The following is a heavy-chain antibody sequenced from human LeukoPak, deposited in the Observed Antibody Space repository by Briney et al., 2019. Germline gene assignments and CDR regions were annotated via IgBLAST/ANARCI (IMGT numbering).Heavy chain of an antibody. D-gene: IGHD1-26*01. Sequence: ASVKVSCKASGYTFASYYMYWVRQAPGQGLEWMGIINPSGGSTSYAQKFQGRVTMIRDTSTSTVYMELSSLRSEDTAVYYCARDQLPSGSYFYEDDYWGQGTLVTVSS. CDR1: GYTFASYY. J-gene: IGHJ4*02. V-gene: IGHV1-46*01. CDR3: ARDQLPSGSYFYEDDY. CDR2: INPSGGST.